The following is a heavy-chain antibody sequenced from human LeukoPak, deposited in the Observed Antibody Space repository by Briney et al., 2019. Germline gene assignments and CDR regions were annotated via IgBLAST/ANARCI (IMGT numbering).Heavy chain of an antibody. CDR1: GFTFTSYW. Sequence: PGGSLRLSCAGSGFTFTSYWMHWVRQAPGKGLVWASLINSAGSNTIYADSVKGRFTISRDNAKNTLYLQMNSLRAEDTAVYYCARGSGSYGQRALDTWGQGTMVTVSS. J-gene: IGHJ3*02. CDR2: INSAGSNT. V-gene: IGHV3-74*01. D-gene: IGHD3-10*01. CDR3: ARGSGSYGQRALDT.